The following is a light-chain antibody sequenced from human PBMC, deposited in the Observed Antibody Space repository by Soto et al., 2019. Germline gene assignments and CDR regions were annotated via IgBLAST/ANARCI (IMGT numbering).Light chain of an antibody. V-gene: IGLV1-40*01. J-gene: IGLJ3*02. Sequence: QSVLTQPPSVSGAPGQRVTISCTGSSSNIGAGYYVHWYQQLPGTAPKLLISGNSNRPSGVPDRFSGSKSGTSASLAITGLQAEDEADYYCQSYESSQSCWVFGGGTKLTVL. CDR2: GNS. CDR3: QSYESSQSCWV. CDR1: SSNIGAGYY.